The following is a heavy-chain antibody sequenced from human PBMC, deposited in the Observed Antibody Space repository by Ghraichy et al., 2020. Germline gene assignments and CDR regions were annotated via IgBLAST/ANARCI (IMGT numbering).Heavy chain of an antibody. Sequence: GESLNISCAASGFTSSNYAMHWVRQAPGKGLEWVSGISGSGGSTYYADSVRGRFTISRDNSKNTLYLQMNSLRAEDTAVYYCARGGYASGLGMGRLDYWGQGTLVTVSS. J-gene: IGHJ4*02. D-gene: IGHD3-10*01. V-gene: IGHV3-23*01. CDR3: ARGGYASGLGMGRLDY. CDR1: GFTSSNYA. CDR2: ISGSGGST.